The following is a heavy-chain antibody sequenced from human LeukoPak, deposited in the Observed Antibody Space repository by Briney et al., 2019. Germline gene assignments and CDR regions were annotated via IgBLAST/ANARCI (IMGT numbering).Heavy chain of an antibody. D-gene: IGHD5-18*01. J-gene: IGHJ4*02. V-gene: IGHV3-53*01. CDR3: AKGYNYAYEY. CDR1: GFTVSSNY. CDR2: IYSGGST. Sequence: GGSLRLSCAASGFTVSSNYMSWVRQAPGKGLEWVSVIYSGGSTYYADSVKGRFTIPRDNSKNTLYLQMNSLRPEDTAVYYCAKGYNYAYEYWGQGTLVTVSS.